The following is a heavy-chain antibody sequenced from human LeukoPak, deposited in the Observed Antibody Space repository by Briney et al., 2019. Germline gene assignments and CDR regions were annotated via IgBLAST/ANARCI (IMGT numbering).Heavy chain of an antibody. V-gene: IGHV3-30*02. D-gene: IGHD3-22*01. Sequence: GGSLRLSCAASGFTFSSYAVSWVRQAPGKGLEWVAFIRYDGSNEYYADSVKGRFTISRDNSKNTLYLQMNSLRAEDTAVYYCAKDRMGGWIKDSSGYRYFDYWGQGTLVTVSS. CDR2: IRYDGSNE. CDR3: AKDRMGGWIKDSSGYRYFDY. CDR1: GFTFSSYA. J-gene: IGHJ4*02.